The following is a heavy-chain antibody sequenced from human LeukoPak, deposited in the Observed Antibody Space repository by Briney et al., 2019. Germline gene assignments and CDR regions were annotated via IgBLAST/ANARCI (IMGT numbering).Heavy chain of an antibody. CDR1: GFTFSSYG. V-gene: IGHV3-30*02. J-gene: IGHJ6*03. D-gene: IGHD3-16*01. Sequence: PGGSLRLSCAASGFTFSSYGMHWVRQAPGKGLEWVAFIRYDGSNKYYADSVKGRFTISRDNSKNTLYLQMNSLRAEDTAVYYCAKDYELGGYRVYYYYMDVWGKGTTVTVSS. CDR3: AKDYELGGYRVYYYYMDV. CDR2: IRYDGSNK.